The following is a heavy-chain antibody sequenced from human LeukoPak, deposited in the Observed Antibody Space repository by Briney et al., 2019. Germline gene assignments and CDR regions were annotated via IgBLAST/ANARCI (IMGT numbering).Heavy chain of an antibody. D-gene: IGHD5-24*01. Sequence: GGSLRLSCAASGFTFSSYAMSWVRQVPGKGLEWVSAISGSGGTTYYTDSVKGRFTISRDNSKNTLYLQMNSLRAEDTAAYYCANGRDGYNFDYWGQGTLVTVSS. CDR2: ISGSGGTT. CDR1: GFTFSSYA. V-gene: IGHV3-23*01. CDR3: ANGRDGYNFDY. J-gene: IGHJ4*02.